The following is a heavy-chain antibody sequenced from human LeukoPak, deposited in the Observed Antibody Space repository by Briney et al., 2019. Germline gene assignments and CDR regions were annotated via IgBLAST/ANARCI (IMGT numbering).Heavy chain of an antibody. J-gene: IGHJ3*02. V-gene: IGHV4-39*01. D-gene: IGHD2-21*02. CDR1: GGSISSSSYY. CDR3: VSVEYCGGDCYSMGI. Sequence: PSETLSLTCTVSGGSISSSSYYWGWIRQPPGKGLEWIGSIYYSGSTYYNPSLQSRVSISVDTSKNQISLKLSSVTAADTAVYYCVSVEYCGGDCYSMGIWGQGTMVTVSS. CDR2: IYYSGST.